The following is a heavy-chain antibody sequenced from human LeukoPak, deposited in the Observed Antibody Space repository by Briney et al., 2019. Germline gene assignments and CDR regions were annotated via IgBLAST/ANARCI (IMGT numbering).Heavy chain of an antibody. CDR1: AASISGYN. D-gene: IGHD3-22*01. V-gene: IGHV4-59*08. CDR3: ARPERITMILGGAFDI. Sequence: PSATLSFTCTVSAASISGYNWSWIRQPPGKGLEWSGYIYYSGSTNYSPSLKSRVTISVDTSKNQFSLKLSSVTAADTAVYYCARPERITMILGGAFDIWGQGTMVTVSS. CDR2: IYYSGST. J-gene: IGHJ3*02.